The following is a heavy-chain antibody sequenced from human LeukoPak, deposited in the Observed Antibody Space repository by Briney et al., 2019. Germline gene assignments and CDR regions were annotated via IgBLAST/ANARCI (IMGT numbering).Heavy chain of an antibody. CDR2: IRYDGSNK. CDR1: GFTFSSYG. D-gene: IGHD5-18*01. CDR3: ASGYSYCLPYYCDH. J-gene: IGHJ4*02. V-gene: IGHV3-30*02. Sequence: GGSLRLSCAASGFTFSSYGMHWVRQAPGKGLEWVAFIRYDGSNKYYADSVKGRFTISRDNSKNTLYLQMNSLRAEDTAVYYCASGYSYCLPYYCDHWGQGTLVTVSS.